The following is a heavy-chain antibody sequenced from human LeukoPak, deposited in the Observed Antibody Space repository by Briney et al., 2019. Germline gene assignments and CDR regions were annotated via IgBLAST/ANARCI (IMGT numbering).Heavy chain of an antibody. CDR1: GFTFSSYA. CDR3: AKPNYDILTGPFDY. V-gene: IGHV3-23*01. CDR2: ISGSGGST. D-gene: IGHD3-9*01. J-gene: IGHJ4*02. Sequence: GGSLRLSCAASGFTFSSYAMSWVRQAPGKGLEWVSDISGSGGSTYYADFVKGRFTISRDNSKSTLYLQMNSLRAGDTAVYYCAKPNYDILTGPFDYWGQGTLVTVSS.